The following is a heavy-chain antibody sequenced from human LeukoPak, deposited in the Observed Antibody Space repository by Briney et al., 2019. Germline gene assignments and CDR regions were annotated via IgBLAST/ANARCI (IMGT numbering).Heavy chain of an antibody. CDR3: AKEPSWNYYYYHSMDV. J-gene: IGHJ6*03. Sequence: QPGGSLRLSCAASGFTFTNYAMSWVRQAPGKGLEWVSGISGNGISTYYADSVKGRFTISRDNSKSTLYLQMDSLRADDTAVYYCAKEPSWNYYYYHSMDVWGKGTTVTVSS. CDR1: GFTFTNYA. V-gene: IGHV3-23*01. CDR2: ISGNGIST. D-gene: IGHD1-1*01.